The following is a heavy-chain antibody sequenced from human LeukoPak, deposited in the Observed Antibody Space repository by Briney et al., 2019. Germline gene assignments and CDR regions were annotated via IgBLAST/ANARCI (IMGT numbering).Heavy chain of an antibody. CDR3: ARLFDYGDYRAEPY. CDR2: ISSSSSYM. CDR1: GFTFSSYS. J-gene: IGHJ4*02. D-gene: IGHD4-17*01. V-gene: IGHV3-21*01. Sequence: GGSLRLSCAASGFTFSSYSMNWVRQAPGKGLEWVSSISSSSSYMYYADSVKGRFTISRDNAKNSLYLQMNSLLAEDTAVYYCARLFDYGDYRAEPYWGQGTLVTVSS.